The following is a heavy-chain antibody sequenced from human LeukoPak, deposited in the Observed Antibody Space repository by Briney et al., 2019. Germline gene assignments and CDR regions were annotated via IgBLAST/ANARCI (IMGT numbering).Heavy chain of an antibody. D-gene: IGHD3-10*01. J-gene: IGHJ6*02. CDR3: GRASSSGGMDV. Sequence: EASVKVSCKASGYTFTSYGISWVRQAPGQGLQWMGWISTSNGNTNYAQELKDKVTMTIDTSTSTAFMELRSLRSDDTAVYYCGRASSSGGMDVWGQGTRVTVSS. CDR1: GYTFTSYG. V-gene: IGHV1-18*01. CDR2: ISTSNGNT.